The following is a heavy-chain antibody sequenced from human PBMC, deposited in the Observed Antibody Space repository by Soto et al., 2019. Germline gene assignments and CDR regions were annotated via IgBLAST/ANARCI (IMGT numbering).Heavy chain of an antibody. D-gene: IGHD1-26*01. CDR3: ARAEWELLAFDY. V-gene: IGHV4-31*03. Sequence: SETLSLTCPVSGGYISSGCYYLSWIRQHPGKGLEWIGYIYYSGSTYYNPSLKSRVTISVDTSKNQFSLKLSSVTAADTAVYYCARAEWELLAFDYWGQGTLVTVSS. J-gene: IGHJ4*02. CDR1: GGYISSGCYY. CDR2: IYYSGST.